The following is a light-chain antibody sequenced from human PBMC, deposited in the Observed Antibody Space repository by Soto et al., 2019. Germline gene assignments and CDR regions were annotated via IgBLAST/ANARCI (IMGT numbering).Light chain of an antibody. J-gene: IGKJ1*01. Sequence: DIVLTQSPCTLSLSPGERATLSCRASQSVSSNHLAWYQQKPGQAPRLLIYGGSSRATGIPVRFSGSGSGTDYTLTITNLESEDFAVYYCQQRSNWPWTFGQGTKVDIK. V-gene: IGKV3D-20*02. CDR2: GGS. CDR3: QQRSNWPWT. CDR1: QSVSSNH.